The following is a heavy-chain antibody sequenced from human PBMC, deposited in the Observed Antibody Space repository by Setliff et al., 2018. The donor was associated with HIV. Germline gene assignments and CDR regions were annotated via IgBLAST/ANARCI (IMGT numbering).Heavy chain of an antibody. Sequence: LRLSCAASGFTFSSYWMHWVRQVPGKGLVWVSRVNSDESSTNYADSVKGRFTISRDNAKNTLYLQMNSLRAEDTAVYYCTRGGSSFLGYWGQGTLVTVS. CDR1: GFTFSSYW. J-gene: IGHJ4*02. CDR3: TRGGSSFLGY. CDR2: VNSDESST. D-gene: IGHD6-6*01. V-gene: IGHV3-74*01.